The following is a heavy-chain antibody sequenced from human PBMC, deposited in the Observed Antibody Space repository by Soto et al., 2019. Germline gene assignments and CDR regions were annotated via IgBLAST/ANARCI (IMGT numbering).Heavy chain of an antibody. Sequence: SETLCLTCIVSGGSISSSSYYWGWLRQPPGPGLEWIGSIYYSGSTYYNPSLKSRVTISVDTSNNQFSLKLSSVTAADTAVFYCARHRARNWFDPWGQGTLVTVSS. CDR1: GGSISSSSYY. CDR3: ARHRARNWFDP. D-gene: IGHD6-6*01. J-gene: IGHJ5*02. V-gene: IGHV4-39*01. CDR2: IYYSGST.